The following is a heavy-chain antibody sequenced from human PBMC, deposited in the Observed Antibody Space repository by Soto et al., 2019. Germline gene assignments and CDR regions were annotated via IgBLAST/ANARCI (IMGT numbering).Heavy chain of an antibody. CDR1: GFTFSSYG. CDR2: ISYDGSNK. Sequence: GGSLRLSCAASGFTFSSYGMHWVRQAPGKGLEWVAVISYDGSNKYYADSVKGRFTISRDNSKNTLYLQMNSLRAEDTAVYYCAKMAAAGRPVDYWGQGTLVTVSS. D-gene: IGHD6-13*01. CDR3: AKMAAAGRPVDY. V-gene: IGHV3-30*18. J-gene: IGHJ4*02.